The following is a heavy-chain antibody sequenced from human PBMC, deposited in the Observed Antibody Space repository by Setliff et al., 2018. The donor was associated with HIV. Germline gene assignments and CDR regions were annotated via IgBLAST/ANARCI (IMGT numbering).Heavy chain of an antibody. V-gene: IGHV5-51*01. CDR1: GYNFNNYW. CDR2: IYPGDSDT. D-gene: IGHD5-18*01. J-gene: IGHJ6*03. Sequence: GESLKISCKGSGYNFNNYWIGWVRQMSGKGLEWMGIIYPGDSDTRYSPSLQGQVTTSADKSISSAYVQWSSLKASDTAMYYCAREGGDYNYGYGYYYYYYMDVWGTGTTVTVSS. CDR3: AREGGDYNYGYGYYYYYYMDV.